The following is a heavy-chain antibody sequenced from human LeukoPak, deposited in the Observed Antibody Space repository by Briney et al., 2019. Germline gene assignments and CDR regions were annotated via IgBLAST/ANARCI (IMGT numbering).Heavy chain of an antibody. Sequence: ASVKVSCKASVYTFTSDVISSVREAPGQGLECMGWISAYIGNTNYAQKLQGRVTMTTDTSTSTAYLELRSLRSDDTAVYYCARDFRRLPFFVDSWGQGTLVTVSS. J-gene: IGHJ4*02. CDR2: ISAYIGNT. CDR1: VYTFTSDV. CDR3: ARDFRRLPFFVDS. V-gene: IGHV1-18*01. D-gene: IGHD5-18*01.